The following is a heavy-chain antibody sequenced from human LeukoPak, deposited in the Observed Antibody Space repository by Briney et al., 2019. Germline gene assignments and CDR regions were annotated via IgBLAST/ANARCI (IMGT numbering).Heavy chain of an antibody. CDR3: ARHERDASLDHAFDI. D-gene: IGHD5-24*01. J-gene: IGHJ3*02. Sequence: PSETLSLTCTVSGGSISSYYWSWTRQPPGKGLEWIGYIYYSGSTSYNPSLKSRVTISVDTSKNQFSLMLSSVTAADTAVYYCARHERDASLDHAFDIWGQGTMVTVSS. CDR2: IYYSGST. V-gene: IGHV4-59*08. CDR1: GGSISSYY.